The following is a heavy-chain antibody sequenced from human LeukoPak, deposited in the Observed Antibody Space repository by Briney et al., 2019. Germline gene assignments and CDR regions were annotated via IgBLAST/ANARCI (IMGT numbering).Heavy chain of an antibody. J-gene: IGHJ3*02. Sequence: SETLSLTCTVSGGSISNTNYYWGCIRQPPGKGLEWIGSIYYSGSTCYNPSLKSRVTMSVDTSKNQFSLKLRSVTAADTAVYYCARGKNMVDAFDIWGQGTMVTVSS. CDR3: ARGKNMVDAFDI. D-gene: IGHD3-10*01. CDR2: IYYSGST. V-gene: IGHV4-39*01. CDR1: GGSISNTNYY.